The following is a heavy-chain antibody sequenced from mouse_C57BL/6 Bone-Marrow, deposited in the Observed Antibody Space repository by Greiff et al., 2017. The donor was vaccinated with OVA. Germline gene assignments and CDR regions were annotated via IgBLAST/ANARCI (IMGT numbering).Heavy chain of an antibody. V-gene: IGHV1-55*01. CDR1: GYTFTSYW. D-gene: IGHD2-5*01. J-gene: IGHJ3*01. Sequence: VQLQQPGAELVKPGASVKMSCKASGYTFTSYWITWVKQRPGQGLEWIGDIYPGSGSTNYNEKFKSKATLTVDTSSSTAYMQLSSLTSADSAVYYCAREKATSYYSNFWFAYWGQGTLVTVSA. CDR3: AREKATSYYSNFWFAY. CDR2: IYPGSGST.